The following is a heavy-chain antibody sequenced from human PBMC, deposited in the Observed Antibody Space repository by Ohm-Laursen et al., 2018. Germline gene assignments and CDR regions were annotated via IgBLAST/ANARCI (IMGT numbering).Heavy chain of an antibody. Sequence: GSSVKVSCKASGYTFTGYYMHWVRQAPGQGLEWMGIINPSGGSTSYAQKYQGRVTLTRDTSTSTVYIELSSLRSEDMAVYYCARDGGPRASYYFDYWGQGTLVTVSS. CDR3: ARDGGPRASYYFDY. CDR2: INPSGGST. V-gene: IGHV1-46*01. CDR1: GYTFTGYY. J-gene: IGHJ4*02.